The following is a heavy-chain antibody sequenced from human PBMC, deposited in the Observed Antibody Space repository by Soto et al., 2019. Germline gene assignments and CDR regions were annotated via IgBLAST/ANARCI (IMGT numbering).Heavy chain of an antibody. CDR1: GYSFTGYY. D-gene: IGHD6-19*01. V-gene: IGHV1-2*02. CDR2: INPNSGGT. Sequence: XSVKVSCKASGYSFTGYYMHWVRQAPGQGLEWMGWINPNSGGTNYAQKFQGRVTMTRDTSISTAYMELSRLRSDDTAVYYCARLEREVQWLVQWGQGTLVTVSS. J-gene: IGHJ4*02. CDR3: ARLEREVQWLVQ.